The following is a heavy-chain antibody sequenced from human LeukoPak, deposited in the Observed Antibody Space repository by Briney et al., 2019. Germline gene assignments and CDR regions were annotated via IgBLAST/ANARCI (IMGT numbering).Heavy chain of an antibody. Sequence: GGSLKLSCAAYGFTFSGSAMHWVRQASGKGLEWVGRIRSKANSYATAYAASVKGRFTISRDDSKNTAYLQMNSLKTEDTAVYYCTRHDYSSNWGQGTLVTVSS. V-gene: IGHV3-73*01. D-gene: IGHD3-16*01. J-gene: IGHJ4*02. CDR2: IRSKANSYAT. CDR1: GFTFSGSA. CDR3: TRHDYSSN.